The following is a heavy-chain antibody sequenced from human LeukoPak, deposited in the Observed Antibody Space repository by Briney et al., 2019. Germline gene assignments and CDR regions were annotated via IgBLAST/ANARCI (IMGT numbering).Heavy chain of an antibody. V-gene: IGHV4-31*03. J-gene: IGHJ4*02. Sequence: SQTLSPTCTVSGGSISSGGYYWSWIRQHPGKGLEWIGYIYYSGTPYYNPSLKSRVTISVATSKNQFSLKLSSVTAADTAVYYCARLSSGSYVYWGRGTLVTVSS. CDR2: IYYSGTP. CDR3: ARLSSGSYVY. D-gene: IGHD3-10*02. CDR1: GGSISSGGYY.